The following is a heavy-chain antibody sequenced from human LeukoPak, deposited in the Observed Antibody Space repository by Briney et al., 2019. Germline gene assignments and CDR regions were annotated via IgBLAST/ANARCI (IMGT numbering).Heavy chain of an antibody. J-gene: IGHJ3*02. Sequence: SETLSLTCTVSGGSISSSSYYWGWIRQPPGKGLEWIGSIYYSGSTYYNPSLKSRVTISVDTSKNQFSLKLSSVTAADTAVYYCARDDSSGGNDAFDIWGQGTMVTVSS. CDR2: IYYSGST. CDR1: GGSISSSSYY. V-gene: IGHV4-39*07. CDR3: ARDDSSGGNDAFDI. D-gene: IGHD3-22*01.